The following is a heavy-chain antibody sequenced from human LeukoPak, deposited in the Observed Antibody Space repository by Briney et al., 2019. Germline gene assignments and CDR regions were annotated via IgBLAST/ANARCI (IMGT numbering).Heavy chain of an antibody. J-gene: IGHJ3*02. CDR3: ARERWRRGSYHDAFDI. Sequence: GGSLRLSCAASGFTFSDHYMNWVRQAPGKGLEWVGRIRDKPNSYTTEYAASVKGRFTISRDDSKNSMYLQMNSLKTEDTAVYYCARERWRRGSYHDAFDIWRQGTMVTVSS. CDR1: GFTFSDHY. CDR2: IRDKPNSYTT. D-gene: IGHD1-26*01. V-gene: IGHV3-72*01.